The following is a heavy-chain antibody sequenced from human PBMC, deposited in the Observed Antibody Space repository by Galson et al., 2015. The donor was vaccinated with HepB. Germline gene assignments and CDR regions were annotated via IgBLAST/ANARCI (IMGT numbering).Heavy chain of an antibody. CDR1: GFSLSTSGMC. V-gene: IGHV2-70*01. CDR2: IDWDDDR. D-gene: IGHD6-19*01. CDR3: ARFIAVAGPATPYYYYGMDV. J-gene: IGHJ6*02. Sequence: PALVKPTQTLTLTCTFSGFSLSTSGMCVSWIRQPPGKALEWLALIDWDDDRYYSTSLKTRLTISKDTSKNQVVLTMTNMDPVDTATYYCARFIAVAGPATPYYYYGMDVWGQGTTVTVSS.